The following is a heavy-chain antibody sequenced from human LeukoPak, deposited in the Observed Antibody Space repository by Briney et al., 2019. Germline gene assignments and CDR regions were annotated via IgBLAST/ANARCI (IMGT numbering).Heavy chain of an antibody. CDR3: ARDGRASEHDGSDYSSYYFDY. D-gene: IGHD3-22*01. J-gene: IGHJ4*02. V-gene: IGHV3-7*05. CDR2: IKHDGSEK. CDR1: GFTFSSYW. Sequence: GGSLRLSCAASGFTFSSYWMSWVRQAPGKGLEWMANIKHDGSEKYYVDSVKGRFTISRDNAKNSLYLQMNNLRPEDSAVYYCARDGRASEHDGSDYSSYYFDYWGQGTLVTVSS.